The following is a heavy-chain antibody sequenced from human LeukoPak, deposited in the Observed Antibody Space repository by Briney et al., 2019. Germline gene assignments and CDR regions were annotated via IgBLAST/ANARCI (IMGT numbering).Heavy chain of an antibody. CDR1: GGSLSGYY. CDR3: ARDLPAAPYYYYYGMDV. Sequence: SETLTLTCAVYGGSLSGYYWSWIRQPPGKGLEWIGEINHSVSTNYNPSLKSRVTISVDTSKSQFSLKLSSVAAADTAVYYCARDLPAAPYYYYYGMDVWGKGTTVTVSS. V-gene: IGHV4-34*01. CDR2: INHSVST. D-gene: IGHD2-2*01. J-gene: IGHJ6*04.